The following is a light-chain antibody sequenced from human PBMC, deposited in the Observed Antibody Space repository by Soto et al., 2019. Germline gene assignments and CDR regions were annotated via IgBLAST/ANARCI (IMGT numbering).Light chain of an antibody. Sequence: DIQMTQSQSSVSASVGDRVTITCRASQGVDTYLAWYQLKPGKAPKLLIYAASNLQDEVPSRFSGSGSETHFTLTISSLQPEDFATYYCQQAKGFPLTFGGGTKVE. J-gene: IGKJ4*01. CDR3: QQAKGFPLT. V-gene: IGKV1-12*01. CDR1: QGVDTY. CDR2: AAS.